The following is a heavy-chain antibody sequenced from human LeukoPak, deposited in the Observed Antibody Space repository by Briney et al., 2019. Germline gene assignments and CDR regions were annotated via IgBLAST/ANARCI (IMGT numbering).Heavy chain of an antibody. Sequence: PSETLSLTCTVSGGSISSSSYYWGWIRQPPGKGLEWIESIYYSGSTYYNPSLTGRVPISVNTYKNQFSLKLSSVNAADTAVYYCARQKTDMYSSGWDFDYWGQGTLVTVSS. V-gene: IGHV4-39*01. CDR3: ARQKTDMYSSGWDFDY. CDR2: IYYSGST. J-gene: IGHJ4*02. CDR1: GGSISSSSYY. D-gene: IGHD6-19*01.